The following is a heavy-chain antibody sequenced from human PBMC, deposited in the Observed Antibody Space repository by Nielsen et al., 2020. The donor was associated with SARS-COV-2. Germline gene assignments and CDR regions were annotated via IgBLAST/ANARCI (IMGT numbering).Heavy chain of an antibody. CDR3: ARQATLGYCSGGSCYTRVNWFDP. D-gene: IGHD2-15*01. V-gene: IGHV4-61*01. J-gene: IGHJ5*02. CDR1: GGSVSSGSYY. CDR2: IYYSGST. Sequence: SETLSLTCTVSGGSVSSGSYYWSWIRQPPGKGLEWIGYIYYSGSTNYNPSLKSRVTISVDTSKIQFSLKLSSVTAADTAVYYCARQATLGYCSGGSCYTRVNWFDPWGQGTLVTVSS.